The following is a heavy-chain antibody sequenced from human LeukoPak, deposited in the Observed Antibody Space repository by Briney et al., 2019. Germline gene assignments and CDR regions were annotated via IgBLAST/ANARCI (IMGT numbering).Heavy chain of an antibody. CDR1: GGSISSYY. CDR2: IYYSGST. J-gene: IGHJ5*02. V-gene: IGHV4-59*01. CDR3: ARGGGYCSSTSCYQDWFDP. D-gene: IGHD2-2*01. Sequence: SETLSLTCTVSGGSISSYYWSWIRQPPGKGLEWLGYIYYSGSTNYNPSLKSRVTISVDTSKNQFSLKLSSVTAADTAVYYCARGGGYCSSTSCYQDWFDPRGQGTLVTVSS.